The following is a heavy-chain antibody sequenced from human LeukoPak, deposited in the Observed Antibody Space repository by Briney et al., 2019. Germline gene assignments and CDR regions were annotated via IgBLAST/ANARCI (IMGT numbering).Heavy chain of an antibody. V-gene: IGHV7-4-1*02. CDR1: GYTFTSYY. CDR3: ARETTVIIRGDAFDI. D-gene: IGHD4-11*01. Sequence: ASVKVSCKATGYTFTSYYMHWVRQAPGQGLEWMGWINTNTGNPTYAQGFTGRFVFSLDTSVSTAYLQISSLKAEDTAVYYCARETTVIIRGDAFDIWGQGTMVTVSS. CDR2: INTNTGNP. J-gene: IGHJ3*02.